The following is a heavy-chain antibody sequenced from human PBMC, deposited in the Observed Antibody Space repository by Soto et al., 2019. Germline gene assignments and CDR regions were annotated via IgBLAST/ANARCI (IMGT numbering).Heavy chain of an antibody. J-gene: IGHJ4*02. Sequence: PGGSLILSCAASGFTYSNYWMSWVRQAPGKGLEWVANIIQDGSEKYYVDSVKGRFTISRDNAKNSLYLQMNSLRAEDTAVYYCARGRSHLDYWGQGTLVTVSS. CDR2: IIQDGSEK. CDR1: GFTYSNYW. V-gene: IGHV3-7*01. CDR3: ARGRSHLDY.